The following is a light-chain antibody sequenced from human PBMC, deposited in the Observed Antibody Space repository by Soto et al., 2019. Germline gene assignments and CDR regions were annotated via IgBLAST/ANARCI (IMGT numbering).Light chain of an antibody. CDR1: QSVSIH. CDR2: DAS. J-gene: IGKJ2*01. CDR3: HQYNSWPPGT. Sequence: ETVMTQSPGTLSVSLGERATLSCRASQSVSIHLAWYQQKPGQAPRLLIYDASTRATGIPARFSGSGSGTEFTLTISSLQSEDFALYYCHQYNSWPPGTFGQGTKVEIK. V-gene: IGKV3-15*01.